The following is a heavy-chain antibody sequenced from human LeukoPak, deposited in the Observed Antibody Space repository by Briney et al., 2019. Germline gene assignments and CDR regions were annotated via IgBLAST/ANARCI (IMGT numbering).Heavy chain of an antibody. CDR3: AKDLRYDPN. V-gene: IGHV3-30*02. D-gene: IGHD2-2*01. CDR2: IHYDGSDK. Sequence: GGSLRLSCAASGFTFSSYGMHWVRQAPGKGLEWVAFIHYDGSDKYYADSVKGRFTISRDNSKNTLFLQINSLRAEDTAVYYCAKDLRYDPNWGQGTLVTVSS. J-gene: IGHJ4*02. CDR1: GFTFSSYG.